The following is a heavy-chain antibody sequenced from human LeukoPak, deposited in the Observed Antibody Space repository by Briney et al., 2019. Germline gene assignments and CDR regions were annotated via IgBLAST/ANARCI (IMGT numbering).Heavy chain of an antibody. CDR3: AREMEPIDY. CDR1: GFTFSSYS. Sequence: GGSLRLSCAASGFTFSSYSMNWVRQAPGKGLGWVSSISSSSYIYYADSVKGRFTISRDNAKNSLYLQMNRLRAEDTAVYYCAREMEPIDYWGQGTLVTVSS. CDR2: ISSSSYI. V-gene: IGHV3-21*01. J-gene: IGHJ4*02. D-gene: IGHD1-1*01.